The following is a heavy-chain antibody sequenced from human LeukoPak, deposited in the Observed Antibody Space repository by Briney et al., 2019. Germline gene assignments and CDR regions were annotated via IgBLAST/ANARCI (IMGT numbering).Heavy chain of an antibody. CDR1: GGSISSYY. J-gene: IGHJ5*02. CDR3: ATMGFRDYSRWFDP. CDR2: IYYSGST. Sequence: SETLSLTCTVSGGSISSYYWSWIRQPAGKGLEWIGYIYYSGSTNYNPSPKSRVTISVDTSKNQFSLKLSAVTAADTAVYYCATMGFRDYSRWFDPWGQGTLVTVSS. V-gene: IGHV4-59*08. D-gene: IGHD2-15*01.